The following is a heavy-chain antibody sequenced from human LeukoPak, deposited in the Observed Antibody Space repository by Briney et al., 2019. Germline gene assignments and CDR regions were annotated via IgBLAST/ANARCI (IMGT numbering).Heavy chain of an antibody. V-gene: IGHV3-74*01. J-gene: IGHJ4*02. Sequence: PGGSLRLSCAASGFTFSSYWMHWVRQAPGKGLVWVSRINSDGSSTSYADSVKGRFTISRDNAKNSLYLQMNSLRAEDTAVYYCARDYCSGVSCYYFDYWGQGTLVTVSS. CDR1: GFTFSSYW. CDR2: INSDGSST. D-gene: IGHD2-15*01. CDR3: ARDYCSGVSCYYFDY.